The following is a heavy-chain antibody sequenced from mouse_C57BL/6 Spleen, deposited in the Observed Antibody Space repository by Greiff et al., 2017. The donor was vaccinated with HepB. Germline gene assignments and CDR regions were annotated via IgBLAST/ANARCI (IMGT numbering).Heavy chain of an antibody. Sequence: SGAELVRPGASVKLSCTASGFNIKDDYMPWVKPRPEQGLEWIGWIDPENGDTEYASKFQGKATLTAGTSSNPVYLQLSSLTSEGTVVYYCTTLFRRRDVSAYWGQVTLVTVSA. CDR1: GFNIKDDY. J-gene: IGHJ3*01. CDR2: IDPENGDT. V-gene: IGHV14-4*01. CDR3: TTLFRRRDVSAY. D-gene: IGHD1-1*01.